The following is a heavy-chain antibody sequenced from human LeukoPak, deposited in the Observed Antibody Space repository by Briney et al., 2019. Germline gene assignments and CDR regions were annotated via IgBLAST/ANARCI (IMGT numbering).Heavy chain of an antibody. D-gene: IGHD6-25*01. CDR2: IRFDGANL. Sequence: GGSLRLSCSASGFTFSSFGMYWVRQAPGEGLEWVAFIRFDGANLYYSESVKGRFTISRDNSKDTLYLQMDSLTTEDTALYYCAKNGAAAAALESWGQGTRVTVAS. CDR1: GFTFSSFG. CDR3: AKNGAAAAALES. J-gene: IGHJ4*02. V-gene: IGHV3-30*02.